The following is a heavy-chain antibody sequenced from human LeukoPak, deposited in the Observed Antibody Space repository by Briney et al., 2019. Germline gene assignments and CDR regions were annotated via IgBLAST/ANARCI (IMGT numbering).Heavy chain of an antibody. Sequence: GGSLRLSCAASGFTFRSYAMSWVRQAPGKGLEWVSAISSSGGSTYYADSVKGRFTISRDNSKNTLYLQMNSLRAEDTAVYYCAREGAQVGYDSSGYYYRGFDYWGQGTLVTVSS. J-gene: IGHJ4*02. CDR3: AREGAQVGYDSSGYYYRGFDY. CDR1: GFTFRSYA. D-gene: IGHD3-22*01. V-gene: IGHV3-23*01. CDR2: ISSSGGST.